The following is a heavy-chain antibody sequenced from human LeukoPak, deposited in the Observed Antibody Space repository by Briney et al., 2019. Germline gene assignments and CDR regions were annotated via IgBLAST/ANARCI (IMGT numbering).Heavy chain of an antibody. V-gene: IGHV4-39*07. CDR2: INHSGST. Sequence: SETLSLTCTVSGGSISSSSYYWGWIRQPPGKGLEWIGEINHSGSTNYNPSLKSRVTISVDTSKNQFSLKLSSVTAADTAVYYCARGPDYYDSSGYYYFDYWGQGTLVTVSS. CDR1: GGSISSSSYY. J-gene: IGHJ4*02. D-gene: IGHD3-22*01. CDR3: ARGPDYYDSSGYYYFDY.